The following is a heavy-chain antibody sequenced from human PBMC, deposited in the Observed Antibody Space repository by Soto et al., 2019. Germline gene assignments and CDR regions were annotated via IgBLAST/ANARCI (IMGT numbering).Heavy chain of an antibody. CDR3: TKASPDRHHMDV. V-gene: IGHV3-23*01. CDR1: GFTFIKFA. J-gene: IGHJ6*02. CDR2: ITETGGDT. Sequence: WGSLRLSCAASGFTFIKFAIMFFRQTPGKGLEWVSTITETGGDTYYTDSVKGRFTISRDNSKNTLYLQMTSLRAEDTALYYCTKASPDRHHMDVWGQGTTVTVSS.